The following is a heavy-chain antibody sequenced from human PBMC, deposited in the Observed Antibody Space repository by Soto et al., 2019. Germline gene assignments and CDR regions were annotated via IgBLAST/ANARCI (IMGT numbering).Heavy chain of an antibody. V-gene: IGHV3-30-3*01. CDR1: GFTFSSYA. D-gene: IGHD3-16*01. J-gene: IGHJ6*02. CDR2: ISYDGSNK. CDR3: ARGGGMDV. Sequence: QVQLVESGGGVVQPGRSLRLSCAASGFTFSSYAMHWVRQAPGKGLEWVAVISYDGSNKYYADSVKGRFTISRDNSKNTLYLQIKSQGAEDPSVYYGARGGGMDVWGQGTTVTVSS.